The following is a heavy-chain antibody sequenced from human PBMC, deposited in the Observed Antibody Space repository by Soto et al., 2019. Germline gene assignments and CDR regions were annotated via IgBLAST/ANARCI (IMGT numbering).Heavy chain of an antibody. V-gene: IGHV4-59*01. CDR3: ARTHYDSSGHDY. J-gene: IGHJ4*02. D-gene: IGHD3-22*01. CDR2: IYYSGST. CDR1: GGSISSYY. Sequence: PSETLSLTCTVSGGSISSYYWSWIRQPPGKGLEWIGYIYYSGSTNYNPSLKSRVTISVDTSKNQFSLKLSSVTAADTAVYYCARTHYDSSGHDYWGQGTMVTVYS.